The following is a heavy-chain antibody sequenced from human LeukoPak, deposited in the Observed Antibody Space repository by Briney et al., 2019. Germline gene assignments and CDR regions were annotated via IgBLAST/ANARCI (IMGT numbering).Heavy chain of an antibody. CDR2: ISSGDNTI. CDR1: GFTFSDYY. J-gene: IGHJ4*02. V-gene: IGHV3-11*04. CDR3: ARVMGNYATDY. Sequence: SGGSLRLSCAASGFTFSDYYMSWIRQAPGKGLEWVSYISSGDNTIYYADSVKGRFTMSRDNAKNSLYLQMNSLRAEDTAVYYCARVMGNYATDYWGQGTLVTVSS. D-gene: IGHD1-7*01.